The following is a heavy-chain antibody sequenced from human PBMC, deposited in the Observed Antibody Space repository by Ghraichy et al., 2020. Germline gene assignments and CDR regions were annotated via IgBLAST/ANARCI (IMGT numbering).Heavy chain of an antibody. D-gene: IGHD3-3*01. CDR1: GASINDPDYY. J-gene: IGHJ3*02. V-gene: IGHV4-30-4*01. CDR3: AGSTISGALIVEGWTFDI. Sequence: SETLSLTCTVSGASINDPDYYWNWIRQTPGKGLEWIGYRYGRGTTHYNPSLKSRITISGDTSKNQFSLKVTSVTAADTALYYCAGSTISGALIVEGWTFDIWGQGTLVTVS. CDR2: RYGRGTT.